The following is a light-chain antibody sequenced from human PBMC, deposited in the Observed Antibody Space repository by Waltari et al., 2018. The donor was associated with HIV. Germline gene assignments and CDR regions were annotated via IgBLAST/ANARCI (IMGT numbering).Light chain of an antibody. V-gene: IGLV2-8*01. CDR1: SSAVGRYDY. CDR3: SSYAGINPVI. CDR2: EVN. J-gene: IGLJ2*01. Sequence: QSALTQPPSASGSLGQSVTISCTGRSSAVGRYDYVSWYPQHPGKAPKLLMFEVNTRPSGVPDRFSGSKSGNTASLTVSGLQAEDEAEYSCSSYAGINPVIFGGGTTLTVL.